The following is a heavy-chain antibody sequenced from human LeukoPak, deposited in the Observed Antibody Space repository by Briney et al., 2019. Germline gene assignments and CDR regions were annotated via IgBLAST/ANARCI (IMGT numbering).Heavy chain of an antibody. CDR3: ARGSWRLVRGAASFES. Sequence: GGSLRLSCAASGFTFSSYAMSWVRQAPGKGLEWVSAISGSGGSTYYADSVKGRFTISRDNSKNTLYLQMNSLRAEDTAVYYCARGSWRLVRGAASFESWGQGTLVTVSS. V-gene: IGHV3-23*01. D-gene: IGHD3-10*01. CDR1: GFTFSSYA. J-gene: IGHJ4*02. CDR2: ISGSGGST.